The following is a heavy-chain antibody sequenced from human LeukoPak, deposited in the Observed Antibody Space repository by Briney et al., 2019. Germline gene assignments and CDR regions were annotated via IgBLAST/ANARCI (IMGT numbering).Heavy chain of an antibody. V-gene: IGHV4-34*01. CDR3: ARGWDDFGSGYRPSYYYYMDV. D-gene: IGHD3-3*01. J-gene: IGHJ6*03. CDR2: INHSGST. Sequence: SETLSLTCAVYGGSFSGYYWSWIREPPGKGLEWIGEINHSGSTNYNPSLKSRVTISVDTSKNQFSLKLSSVTAADTAVYYCARGWDDFGSGYRPSYYYYMDVWGKGTTVTVSS. CDR1: GGSFSGYY.